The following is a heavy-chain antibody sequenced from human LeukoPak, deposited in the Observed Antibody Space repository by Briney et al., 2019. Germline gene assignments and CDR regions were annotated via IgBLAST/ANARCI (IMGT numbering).Heavy chain of an antibody. CDR2: ISDTGNT. J-gene: IGHJ4*02. V-gene: IGHV3-23*01. D-gene: IGHD2-15*01. CDR3: AKAPVTTCRGAFCYPFDY. Sequence: GGSLRLSCAASGFTFSSYEMNWVRQAPGKGLEWVSAISDTGNTYHADSVKGRFTISRDSSKNTLFLQMNRLRPEDAAVYYCAKAPVTTCRGAFCYPFDYWGLGTLVTISS. CDR1: GFTFSSYE.